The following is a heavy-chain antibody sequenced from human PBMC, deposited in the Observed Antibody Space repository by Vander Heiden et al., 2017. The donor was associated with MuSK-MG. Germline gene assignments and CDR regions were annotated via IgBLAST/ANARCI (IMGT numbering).Heavy chain of an antibody. CDR3: TRGNWKAAAAGTLGH. J-gene: IGHJ4*01. CDR1: AFIFSDFA. Sequence: EVQLLESGGGLAQPGGSLGLSCAASAFIFSDFAMSWVRQAPGKGLEWVSGISGSGVSSYSADSGKGRCTISRDNSRDTVYLDINSLKVEETAMYFCTRGNWKAAAAGTLGHWGNGRLVIVSS. V-gene: IGHV3-23*01. D-gene: IGHD6-13*01. CDR2: ISGSGVSS.